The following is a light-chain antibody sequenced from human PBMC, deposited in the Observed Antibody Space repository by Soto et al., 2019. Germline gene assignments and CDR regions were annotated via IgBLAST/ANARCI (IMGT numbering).Light chain of an antibody. J-gene: IGKJ1*01. CDR2: GAS. V-gene: IGKV3-20*01. CDR1: QSVSSY. Sequence: EIVLTQSPATLSLSPGERATLSCRASQSVSSYLAWYQQKPGQAPRLLIFGASTRAAGFPDRFSGSGSGTDFTLTISRLDPEDFAVYYCQQYGSSPRTFGQGTKVDI. CDR3: QQYGSSPRT.